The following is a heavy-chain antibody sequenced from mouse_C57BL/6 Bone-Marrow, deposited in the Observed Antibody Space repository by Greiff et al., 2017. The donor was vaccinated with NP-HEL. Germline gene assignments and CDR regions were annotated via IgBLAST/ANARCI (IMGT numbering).Heavy chain of an antibody. J-gene: IGHJ4*01. CDR2: IDPENGDT. CDR3: TTIWIFVGYFYAMDY. D-gene: IGHD2-3*01. V-gene: IGHV14-4*01. CDR1: GFNIKDDY. Sequence: EVQLVESGAELVRPGASVKLSCTASGFNIKDDYMHWVKQRPEQGLEWIGWIDPENGDTEYASKFQGKATITADTSSNTAYLQLSSLTSEDTAVYYGTTIWIFVGYFYAMDYWGQGTSVTVSS.